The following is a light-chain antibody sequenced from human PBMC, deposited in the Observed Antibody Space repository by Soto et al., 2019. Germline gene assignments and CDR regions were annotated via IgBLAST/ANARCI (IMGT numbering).Light chain of an antibody. V-gene: IGLV1-51*01. Sequence: QSVLTQPPSVSAAPGQKVTISCSGSSSNIGNNYVSWYQQLPGTAPKLLIYDNNKRPSGIPDRFSGSKSGTSATLGITGLQTGDEADYYCGTWDSSLSADYVVFGGGTKVTVL. J-gene: IGLJ2*01. CDR3: GTWDSSLSADYVV. CDR1: SSNIGNNY. CDR2: DNN.